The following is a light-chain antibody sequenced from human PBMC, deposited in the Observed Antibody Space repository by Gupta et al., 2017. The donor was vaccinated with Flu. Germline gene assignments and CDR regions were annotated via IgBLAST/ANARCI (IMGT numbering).Light chain of an antibody. Sequence: GTLSLSPGERATLSCRAKRTVSRSYLAWYQQKRGQPPRLLIYGASNRAPGIPDRFSGSGSGTDFTLTITRLEPEDFAVYFCQQYDTSPFSFGPGTKLDFK. CDR2: GAS. CDR1: RTVSRSY. J-gene: IGKJ3*01. CDR3: QQYDTSPFS. V-gene: IGKV3-20*01.